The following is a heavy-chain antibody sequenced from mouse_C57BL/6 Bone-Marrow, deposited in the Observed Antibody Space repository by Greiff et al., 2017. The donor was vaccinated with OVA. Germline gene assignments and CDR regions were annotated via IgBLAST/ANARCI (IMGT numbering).Heavy chain of an antibody. D-gene: IGHD1-1*01. V-gene: IGHV14-2*01. CDR2: IDPEDGET. J-gene: IGHJ2*01. CDR3: ASITTVVATGFDY. CDR1: GFNIKDYY. Sequence: VQLQQSGAELVKPGASVKLSCTASGFNIKDYYVHWVKQRTEQGLEWIGRIDPEDGETKYAPKFQGKATITADTSSNPAYLQLSSLTSEDTAVYYCASITTVVATGFDYWGQGTTLTVSS.